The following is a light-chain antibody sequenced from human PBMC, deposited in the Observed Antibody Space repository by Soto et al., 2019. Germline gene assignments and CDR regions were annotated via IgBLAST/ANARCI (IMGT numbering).Light chain of an antibody. CDR1: SSDVGSYNY. Sequence: QSALTQPASVSGSPGQSITISCTGTSSDVGSYNYVSWYQQNPGKDPKLMIYEVSNRPSGVSHRFSGSRSGNTASLTISGLQSEDEADYYCISYTTSNTWVFGGGTKLTVL. CDR2: EVS. J-gene: IGLJ3*02. V-gene: IGLV2-14*01. CDR3: ISYTTSNTWV.